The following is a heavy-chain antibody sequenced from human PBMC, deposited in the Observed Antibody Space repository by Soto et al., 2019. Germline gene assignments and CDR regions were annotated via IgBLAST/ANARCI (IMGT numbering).Heavy chain of an antibody. CDR1: GFTFGDYA. J-gene: IGHJ4*02. CDR3: ARVGSASLMVVVIADH. D-gene: IGHD3-22*01. Sequence: EVQVVESGGALVKPGRSPRLSCTTSGFTFGDYAMSWFRQAPGKGLEWVGFIRSKGYGGTTQYAASVKGRFTISRDDSESIAYLQMDSLKTEDTALYYCARVGSASLMVVVIADHWGQGTQVTVSS. CDR2: IRSKGYGGTT. V-gene: IGHV3-49*05.